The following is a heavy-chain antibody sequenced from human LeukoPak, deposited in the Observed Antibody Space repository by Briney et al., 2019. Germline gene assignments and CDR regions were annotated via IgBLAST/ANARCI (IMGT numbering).Heavy chain of an antibody. V-gene: IGHV1-69*13. Sequence: SVKVSCKASGGTFSSYAISWVRQAPGQGLEWMGGIIPIFGTANYAQKFQGRVTITADESTSTAYMELSSLRSEDTAVYYCERGQQWLVVWFDPWGQGTLVTVSS. CDR3: ERGQQWLVVWFDP. J-gene: IGHJ5*02. D-gene: IGHD6-19*01. CDR2: IIPIFGTA. CDR1: GGTFSSYA.